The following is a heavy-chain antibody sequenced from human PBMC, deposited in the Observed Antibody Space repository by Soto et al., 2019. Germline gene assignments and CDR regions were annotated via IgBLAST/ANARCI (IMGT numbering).Heavy chain of an antibody. CDR2: IDPSDSYT. CDR1: GYSFTSYW. J-gene: IGHJ6*02. Sequence: GESLKISCKGSGYSFTSYWISWVRQMPGKGLEWMGRIDPSDSYTNYSPSFQGHVTISADKSISTAYLQWSSLKASDTAMYYCARYSSSSRYYYYGMDVWGQGTTGTVSS. V-gene: IGHV5-10-1*01. D-gene: IGHD6-6*01. CDR3: ARYSSSSRYYYYGMDV.